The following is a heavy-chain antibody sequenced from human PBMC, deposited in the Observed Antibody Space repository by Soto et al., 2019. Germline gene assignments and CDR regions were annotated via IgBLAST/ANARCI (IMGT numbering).Heavy chain of an antibody. D-gene: IGHD3-10*01. Sequence: SGPTLVNPTQTLTLTCSFSGFSLSTSGVGVGWIRQPPGKALEWLSLIYWDDDKRYSSSLKSRLTITKDTSKNQVVLTMTNMDPVDTATYYCAHTSGISWFAMTQLDVWGQGTTVTVSS. CDR2: IYWDDDK. CDR1: GFSLSTSGVG. J-gene: IGHJ6*02. CDR3: AHTSGISWFAMTQLDV. V-gene: IGHV2-5*02.